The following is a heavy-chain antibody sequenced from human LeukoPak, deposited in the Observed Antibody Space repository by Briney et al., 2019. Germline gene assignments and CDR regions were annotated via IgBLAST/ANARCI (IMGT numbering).Heavy chain of an antibody. CDR2: ISGNGGTT. J-gene: IGHJ4*02. D-gene: IGHD1-26*01. CDR3: AKTYVDTTFYDS. CDR1: GFTFSNHA. V-gene: IGHV3-23*01. Sequence: PGGSLRPSCAASGFTFSNHAINWVRQAPGKGLEWVSAISGNGGTTYYGDSVKGRFTNSRDNSKNTLILQMNSLRAEDTAVYYCAKTYVDTTFYDSWGQGTLVTVSS.